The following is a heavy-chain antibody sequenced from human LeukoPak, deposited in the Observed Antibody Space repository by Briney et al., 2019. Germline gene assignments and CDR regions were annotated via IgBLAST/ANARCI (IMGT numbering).Heavy chain of an antibody. V-gene: IGHV1-18*01. Sequence: ASVKVSCKASGYTFTSYGISWVRQAPGQGLEWMGWISAYNGNTNYAQKLQGRVTMTTDTSTSTAYMELTSLRSDDTAVYYCARDRRGSGSYYRNYFDYWGQGTLVTVSS. CDR1: GYTFTSYG. J-gene: IGHJ4*02. CDR3: ARDRRGSGSYYRNYFDY. D-gene: IGHD3-10*01. CDR2: ISAYNGNT.